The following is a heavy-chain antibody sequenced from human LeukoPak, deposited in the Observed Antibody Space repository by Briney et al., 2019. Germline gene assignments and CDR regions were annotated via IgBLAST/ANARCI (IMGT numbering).Heavy chain of an antibody. V-gene: IGHV1-46*01. CDR2: INPSGGSP. D-gene: IGHD3-10*01. J-gene: IGHJ4*02. CDR1: GYTFTSYY. CDR3: AIDLSPQRGSNYGSGSWFGY. Sequence: ASVKVSCKASGYTFTSYYMHWVRQAPGQGLEWMGIINPSGGSPSYAQKFQGRVTMTRDMSTSTVYMELSSLRSEDTAVYYCAIDLSPQRGSNYGSGSWFGYWGQGTLVTVSS.